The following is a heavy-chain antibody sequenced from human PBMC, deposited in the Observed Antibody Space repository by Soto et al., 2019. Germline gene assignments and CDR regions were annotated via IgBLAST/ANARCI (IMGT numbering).Heavy chain of an antibody. Sequence: GGSLRLSCVASGFTFGDYSMSWIRRAPGKGLEWLAFIDSRGRTLSYADSVRGRFTISRDNAENSVYLQMDSLRADDTAVYYCARQAARNYIDSWGQGNSVTVSS. V-gene: IGHV3-11*01. CDR2: IDSRGRTL. J-gene: IGHJ4*02. CDR3: ARQAARNYIDS. D-gene: IGHD6-6*01. CDR1: GFTFGDYS.